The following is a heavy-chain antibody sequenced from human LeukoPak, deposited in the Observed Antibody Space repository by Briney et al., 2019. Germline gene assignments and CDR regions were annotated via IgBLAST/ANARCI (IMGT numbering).Heavy chain of an antibody. D-gene: IGHD6-19*01. J-gene: IGHJ4*02. Sequence: GGSLRLSCAASGFTFSSYSMNWVRQAPGKGLEWVSSISSSSSYIYYADSVKGRFTISRDNAKNTLYLQMNSLRAEDTAVYYCAKSKSSGWSYFDYWGQGTLVTVSS. V-gene: IGHV3-21*04. CDR2: ISSSSSYI. CDR3: AKSKSSGWSYFDY. CDR1: GFTFSSYS.